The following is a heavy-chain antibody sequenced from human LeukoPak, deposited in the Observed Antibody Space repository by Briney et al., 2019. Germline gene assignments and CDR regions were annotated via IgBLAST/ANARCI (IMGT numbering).Heavy chain of an antibody. D-gene: IGHD6-19*01. CDR1: GGSFSGYY. V-gene: IGHV4-34*11. CDR3: ARDHGDSSGWYFGY. CDR2: IYYSGST. J-gene: IGHJ4*02. Sequence: SETLSLTCAVYGGSFSGYYWSWIRQPPGKGLEWIGYIYYSGSTNYNPSLKSRVTISVDTSKNQFSLKLSSVTAADTAVYYCARDHGDSSGWYFGYWGQGTLVTVSS.